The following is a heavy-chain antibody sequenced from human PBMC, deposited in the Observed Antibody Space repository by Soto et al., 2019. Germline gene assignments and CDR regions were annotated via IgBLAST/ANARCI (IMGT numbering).Heavy chain of an antibody. CDR1: GFTFSSYA. D-gene: IGHD6-19*01. CDR3: ARDRYSSGFNWFDP. CDR2: ISYDGSNK. V-gene: IGHV3-30-3*01. Sequence: GGSLRLSCAASGFTFSSYAMHWVRQAPGKGLEWVAVISYDGSNKYYADSVKGRFTISRDNSKNTLYLQMNSLRAEDTAVYYCARDRYSSGFNWFDPWGQGTLVTVSS. J-gene: IGHJ5*02.